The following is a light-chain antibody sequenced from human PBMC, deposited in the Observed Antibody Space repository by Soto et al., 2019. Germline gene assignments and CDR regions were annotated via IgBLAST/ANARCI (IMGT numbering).Light chain of an antibody. J-gene: IGLJ1*01. CDR3: SSYTSSSTLYV. CDR1: SSDVGGYNY. Sequence: QSVLTQPASVSGSPGQSITISCTGTSSDVGGYNYVSWYQQHPGKAPKLMIYDVSNRPSGVSNRFSGSKSGNTASLTTSGPQAEDEADYYCSSYTSSSTLYVFGTGTKVTVL. V-gene: IGLV2-14*01. CDR2: DVS.